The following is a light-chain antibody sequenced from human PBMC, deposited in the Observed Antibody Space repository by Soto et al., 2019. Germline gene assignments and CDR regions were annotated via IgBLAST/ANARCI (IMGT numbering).Light chain of an antibody. Sequence: QSVVTQPPPVSGAPGQRVTISCTGSSSNIGAGYDVHWYQQLPGTAPKLLIYGNNTRPSGVPDRFSGSKSGTSASLAITGLQAEDEADYYCQSYDSSLSGPVFGGGTKLTVL. V-gene: IGLV1-40*01. CDR3: QSYDSSLSGPV. CDR2: GNN. J-gene: IGLJ2*01. CDR1: SSNIGAGYD.